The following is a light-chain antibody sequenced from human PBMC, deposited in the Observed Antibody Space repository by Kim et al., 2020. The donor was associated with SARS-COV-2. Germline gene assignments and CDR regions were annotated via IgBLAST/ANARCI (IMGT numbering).Light chain of an antibody. CDR3: QQYGSSPRT. Sequence: IVLTQTPGTLSLSPGERATLSCRARQSVSSSYLAWYQQKPGQAPRLLIYGASSRATGIPDRFSGSGSGTDFTLTISRLGPEDFAVYYCQQYGSSPRTFGQGAKGDIK. CDR1: QSVSSSY. V-gene: IGKV3-20*01. CDR2: GAS. J-gene: IGKJ1*01.